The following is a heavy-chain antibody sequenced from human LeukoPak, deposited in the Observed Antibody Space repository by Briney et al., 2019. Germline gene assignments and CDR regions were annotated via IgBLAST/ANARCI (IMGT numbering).Heavy chain of an antibody. J-gene: IGHJ1*01. V-gene: IGHV1-8*02. CDR2: MNPNSGNT. Sequence: ASVKVSCKASGYTFTSYDINWVRQATGQGLEWMGCMNPNSGNTGYAQKFQGRVTMTRDTSISTAYMELSRLRSDDTAVYYCARGYSSSWYARGYFQHWGQGTLVTVSS. CDR1: GYTFTSYD. D-gene: IGHD6-13*01. CDR3: ARGYSSSWYARGYFQH.